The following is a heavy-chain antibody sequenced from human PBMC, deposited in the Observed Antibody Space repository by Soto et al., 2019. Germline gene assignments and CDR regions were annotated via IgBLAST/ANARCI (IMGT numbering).Heavy chain of an antibody. CDR1: GYTFTGYY. V-gene: IGHV1-2*02. CDR2: IYPNSGGT. Sequence: ASVKVSCKASGYTFTGYYMHWVREAPGQGLEWMGWIYPNSGGTNYAQKLQGRVAMTRDTSISTAYMELSRLRSDDTAVYYCARDNLYCSGGSCYPPGNWFDPWGQGTLVTVSS. J-gene: IGHJ5*02. CDR3: ARDNLYCSGGSCYPPGNWFDP. D-gene: IGHD2-15*01.